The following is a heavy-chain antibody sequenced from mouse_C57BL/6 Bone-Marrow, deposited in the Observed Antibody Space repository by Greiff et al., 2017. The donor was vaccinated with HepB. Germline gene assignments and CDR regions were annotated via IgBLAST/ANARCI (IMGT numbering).Heavy chain of an antibody. Sequence: VQLQQPGAELVKPGASVKLSCKASGYTFTSYWMHWVKQRPGQGLEWIGMIHPNSGSTNYNEKFKSKATLTVDKSSSTAYMQLSSLTSEDSAVYYCASGVTTVVGAMDYWGQGTSVTVSS. D-gene: IGHD1-1*01. CDR2: IHPNSGST. CDR1: GYTFTSYW. V-gene: IGHV1-64*01. J-gene: IGHJ4*01. CDR3: ASGVTTVVGAMDY.